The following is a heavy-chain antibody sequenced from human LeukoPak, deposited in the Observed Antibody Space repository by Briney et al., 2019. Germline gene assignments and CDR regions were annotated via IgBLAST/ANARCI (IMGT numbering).Heavy chain of an antibody. D-gene: IGHD2-15*01. CDR1: GGSISSSSYY. J-gene: IGHJ1*01. Sequence: SETLSLTCTVSGGSISSSSYYWGWIRQPPGKGLEWIGSIYYSGSTNYNPSLKSRVTISVDTSKNQFSLKLSSVTAADTAVYYCARSGSSGIPTHFQHWGQGTLVTVSS. CDR3: ARSGSSGIPTHFQH. CDR2: IYYSGST. V-gene: IGHV4-39*07.